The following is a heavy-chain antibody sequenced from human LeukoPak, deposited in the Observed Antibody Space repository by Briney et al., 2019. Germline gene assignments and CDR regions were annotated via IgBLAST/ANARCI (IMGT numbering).Heavy chain of an antibody. D-gene: IGHD1-26*01. Sequence: GGSLRLSCSASGFTFSNYYMTWVRQAPGKAREWVAFIKQDGSEKAYVDSVKGRFTISRDNAKNSLYRKMDSLRAEDTAIYYCVRGSPVWEIWGQGALVTVSS. J-gene: IGHJ4*02. CDR1: GFTFSNYY. V-gene: IGHV3-7*01. CDR2: IKQDGSEK. CDR3: VRGSPVWEI.